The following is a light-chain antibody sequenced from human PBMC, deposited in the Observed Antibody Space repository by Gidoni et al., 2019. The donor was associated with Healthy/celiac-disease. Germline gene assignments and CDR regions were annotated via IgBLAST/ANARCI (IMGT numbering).Light chain of an antibody. Sequence: DIQMTQSPSSLSASVGDRVTITCRASQSISSYLNWYQQKPGKAPKVLIYAASSLQSGVPLRFSGSGSGTDFTLTISSLQPEDFATYYCQQSYSTPRTFGQXSKLEIK. CDR2: AAS. CDR3: QQSYSTPRT. J-gene: IGKJ2*01. CDR1: QSISSY. V-gene: IGKV1-39*01.